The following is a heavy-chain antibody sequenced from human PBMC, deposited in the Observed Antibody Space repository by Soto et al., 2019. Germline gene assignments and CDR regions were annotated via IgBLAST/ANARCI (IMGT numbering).Heavy chain of an antibody. CDR3: TTDRLGYYLRYYYGMDV. Sequence: GGSLRLSCAASGFTFSNAWMSWVRQAPGKGLEWVGRIKSKTDGGTTDYAAPVKGRFTISRDDSKNTLYLQMNSLKTEDTAVYYCTTDRLGYYLRYYYGMDVWGQGTTVTVSS. V-gene: IGHV3-15*01. D-gene: IGHD3-3*01. CDR1: GFTFSNAW. J-gene: IGHJ6*02. CDR2: IKSKTDGGTT.